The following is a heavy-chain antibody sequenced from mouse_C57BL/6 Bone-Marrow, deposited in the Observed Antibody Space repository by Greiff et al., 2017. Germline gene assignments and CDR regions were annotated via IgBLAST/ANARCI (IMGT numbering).Heavy chain of an antibody. CDR2: ISDGGSYT. CDR1: GFTFSSYA. Sequence: EVQVVESGGGLVKPGGSLKLSCAASGFTFSSYAMSWVRQTPEKRLEWVATISDGGSYTYYPANVKGRFTISRDNAKNNLYLQMSHLKSEDTAMYYCARDSSGPFAYWGQGTLVTVSA. J-gene: IGHJ3*01. D-gene: IGHD3-2*02. V-gene: IGHV5-4*01. CDR3: ARDSSGPFAY.